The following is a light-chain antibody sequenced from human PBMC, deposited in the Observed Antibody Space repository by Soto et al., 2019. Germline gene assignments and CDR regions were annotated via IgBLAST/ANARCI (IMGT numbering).Light chain of an antibody. V-gene: IGKV3-20*01. CDR3: QHYGASPRIFT. J-gene: IGKJ3*01. CDR1: QSVGINY. CDR2: GAS. Sequence: EIVLTQSPGTLSLSPGERATLSCRASQSVGINYLAWYQQRPGQAPRLLISGASSRAAGIPDRCSGSGAWTDFTLPISRLEPEDFAVYYCQHYGASPRIFTFGPGTKVDIK.